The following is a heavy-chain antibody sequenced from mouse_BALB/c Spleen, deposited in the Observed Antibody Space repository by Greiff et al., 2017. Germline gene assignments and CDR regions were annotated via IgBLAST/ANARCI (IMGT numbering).Heavy chain of an antibody. V-gene: IGHV1-80*01. J-gene: IGHJ4*01. CDR3: ARGFYGNYLGYAMDY. Sequence: QVQLKQSGAELVRPGSSVKISCKASGYAFSSYWMNWVKQRPGQGLEWIGQIYPGDGDTNYNGKFKGKATLTADKSSSTAYMQLSSLTSEDSAVYFCARGFYGNYLGYAMDYWGQGTSVTVSS. CDR2: IYPGDGDT. CDR1: GYAFSSYW. D-gene: IGHD2-1*01.